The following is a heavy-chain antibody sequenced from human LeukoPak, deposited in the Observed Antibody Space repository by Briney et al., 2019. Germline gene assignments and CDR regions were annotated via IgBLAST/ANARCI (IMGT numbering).Heavy chain of an antibody. D-gene: IGHD3-9*01. V-gene: IGHV7-4-1*02. J-gene: IGHJ4*02. CDR1: GYTFTSYA. CDR2: INTNTGNP. Sequence: ASVKVSCKASGYTFTSYAMNWVRQAPGQGLEWMGWINTNTGNPTYAQGFTGRFAFSLDTSVSTAYLQISSLKAEDTAVYYCARGSRYFDWLLYGGPFDYWGQGTLVTVSS. CDR3: ARGSRYFDWLLYGGPFDY.